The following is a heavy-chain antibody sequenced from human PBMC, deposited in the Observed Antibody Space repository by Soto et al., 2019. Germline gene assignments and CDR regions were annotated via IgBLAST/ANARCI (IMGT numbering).Heavy chain of an antibody. D-gene: IGHD6-19*01. V-gene: IGHV4-39*01. J-gene: IGHJ1*01. CDR1: GGSISSSSYY. CDR3: AGSRNTWYSSGWSFFQH. CDR2: IYYSGST. Sequence: SETLSLTCTVSGGSISSSSYYWGWIRQPPGKGLEWIGSIYYSGSTYYNPSLKSRVTISVDTSKNQFSLKLSSVTAADTAVYYCAGSRNTWYSSGWSFFQHWGQGTLVTVSS.